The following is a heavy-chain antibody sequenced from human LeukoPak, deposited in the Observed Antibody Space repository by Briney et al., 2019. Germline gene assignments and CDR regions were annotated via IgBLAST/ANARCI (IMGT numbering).Heavy chain of an antibody. Sequence: SETLSLTCTVSGGSVSSGSYYWRWIRQPPGKGLEWIGYIYYSGSTNYNPSLKSRVTISVDTSENQFSLKLSSVTAADTAVYYCARGAGLRWYDAEYFQHWGQGTLVTVSS. CDR2: IYYSGST. V-gene: IGHV4-61*01. J-gene: IGHJ1*01. D-gene: IGHD4-23*01. CDR3: ARGAGLRWYDAEYFQH. CDR1: GGSVSSGSYY.